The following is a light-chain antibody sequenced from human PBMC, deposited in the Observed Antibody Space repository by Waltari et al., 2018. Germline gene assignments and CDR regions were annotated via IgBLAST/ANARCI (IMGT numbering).Light chain of an antibody. CDR2: GAS. V-gene: IGKV3D-15*01. CDR1: QSVSFN. Sequence: EIVMTQSPATLSVSPGERATLSCRANQSVSFNLAWYQQKPGQAPRPLIYGASTRATGIPSRFSGSGSGTEFTLTISSLQSEDFVVYYCQQYNNWPFTFGPGTKVDIK. CDR3: QQYNNWPFT. J-gene: IGKJ3*01.